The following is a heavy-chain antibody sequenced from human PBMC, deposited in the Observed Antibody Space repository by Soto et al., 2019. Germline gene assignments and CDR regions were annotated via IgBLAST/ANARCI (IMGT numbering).Heavy chain of an antibody. CDR1: GGTFSSYA. Sequence: QVQLVQSGAEVKKPGSSVKVSCKASGGTFSSYAISWVRQAPGQGLEWMGGIIPIFGTANYAQKFQGRVTITADKCPTTAYMELSSVRSVDTAVYYCAHDFWCGYYYYCMDVWGRGTTVTVAS. D-gene: IGHD3-3*01. CDR3: AHDFWCGYYYYCMDV. CDR2: IIPIFGTA. V-gene: IGHV1-69*06. J-gene: IGHJ6*01.